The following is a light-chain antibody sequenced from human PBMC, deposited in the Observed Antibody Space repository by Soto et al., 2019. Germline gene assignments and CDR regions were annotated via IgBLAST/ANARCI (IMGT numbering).Light chain of an antibody. V-gene: IGLV2-14*01. CDR2: EVS. CDR3: ASFTSSSTLL. CDR1: SSDVGGYNY. J-gene: IGLJ2*01. Sequence: QSALTQPASVSGSPGQSITISCTGTSSDVGGYNYVSWYQQHPGRVPKLMIYEVSNRPSGVSDRFSGSKSGKTASLTISGLQAEDEADYYCASFTSSSTLLFGGGTQLTVL.